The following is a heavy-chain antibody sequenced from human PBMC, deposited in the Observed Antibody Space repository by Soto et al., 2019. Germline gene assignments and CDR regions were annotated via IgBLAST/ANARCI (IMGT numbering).Heavy chain of an antibody. D-gene: IGHD2-21*02. V-gene: IGHV3-23*01. CDR3: AKGCGGDCYSGVQY. J-gene: IGHJ4*02. Sequence: EVQLLESGRGLVQPGGSLRLSCAASGFTFSSSAMSWVRQAPGKGLEWVSSISNSGGSTYYADSVKGRFTISRDNSKYTLYLQMNSLQAEDTAVYYCAKGCGGDCYSGVQYWAPGTLVTVSS. CDR2: ISNSGGST. CDR1: GFTFSSSA.